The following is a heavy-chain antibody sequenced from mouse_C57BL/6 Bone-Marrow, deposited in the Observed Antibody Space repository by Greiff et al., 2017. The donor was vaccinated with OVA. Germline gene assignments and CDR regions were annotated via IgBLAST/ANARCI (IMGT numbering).Heavy chain of an antibody. D-gene: IGHD1-1*01. J-gene: IGHJ1*03. Sequence: VQLQQPGAGLVKPGASVKVSCKASGYTFTSYWMHWVKQRPGQGLEWIGRIHPSDSDTNYNQKFKGKATLTVDKSSSTAYMQLSSLTSEDSAVYYCAMTVATKRYFDVWGTGTTVTVSS. CDR2: IHPSDSDT. CDR3: AMTVATKRYFDV. CDR1: GYTFTSYW. V-gene: IGHV1-74*01.